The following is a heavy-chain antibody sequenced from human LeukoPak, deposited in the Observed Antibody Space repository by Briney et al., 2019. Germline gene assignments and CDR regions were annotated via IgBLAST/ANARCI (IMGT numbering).Heavy chain of an antibody. Sequence: PGGSLRLSCSASGFTFSSYAMHWVRQAPGKGLEYVSAINSNGGTTYYSDSVKGRFTISRDNSKNTLYLQMNSLRAEDTAVYYCARDWGAGSAWCLGYWGQGTLVTVSS. CDR1: GFTFSSYA. V-gene: IGHV3-64*04. D-gene: IGHD6-19*01. CDR3: ARDWGAGSAWCLGY. J-gene: IGHJ4*02. CDR2: INSNGGTT.